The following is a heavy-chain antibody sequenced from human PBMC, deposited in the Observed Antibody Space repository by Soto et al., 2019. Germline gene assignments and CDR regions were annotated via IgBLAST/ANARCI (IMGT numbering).Heavy chain of an antibody. CDR2: INHVGGT. D-gene: IGHD2-15*01. J-gene: IGHJ5*02. V-gene: IGHV4-34*01. CDR1: GGFLSESY. Sequence: SETLSLTCAVYGGFLSESYWTWIRQPPGKGLEWIGEINHVGGTNYNPSLKSRVTMSVDTSQNQFSLRLTSVTAADTAVYYCARHQAPGYSPFDPWGKGTLVTVSS. CDR3: ARHQAPGYSPFDP.